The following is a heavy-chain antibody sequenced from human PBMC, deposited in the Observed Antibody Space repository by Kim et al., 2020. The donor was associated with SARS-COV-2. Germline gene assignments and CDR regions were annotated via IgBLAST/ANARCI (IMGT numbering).Heavy chain of an antibody. CDR2: IYYDGNT. J-gene: IGHJ4*01. D-gene: IGHD3-10*01. CDR3: SRVASPSGSGSGSAYF. Sequence: SETLSLNCNVSGASINSGPYYWAWIRQPPGKGLEWIGSIYYDGNTYYDPSLKSRVTISADTSKNHFSLKVTSVTAADTAAYYCSRVASPSGSGSGSAYF. CDR1: GASINSGPYY. V-gene: IGHV4-39*07.